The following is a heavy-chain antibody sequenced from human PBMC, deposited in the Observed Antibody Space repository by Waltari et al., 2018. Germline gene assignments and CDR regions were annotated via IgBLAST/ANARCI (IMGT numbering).Heavy chain of an antibody. Sequence: EVQLVESGGVLVQPGGSLGLSCVTSGFTFSSYWMHWVTQVPGKGLVWVSRINRDGSTTSYADSVKGRFTISRDNAKNTLYLQMNSLRADDTSVYYCARAQLTMARNLDLWGRGTLVTVSS. D-gene: IGHD3-10*01. CDR3: ARAQLTMARNLDL. CDR1: GFTFSSYW. V-gene: IGHV3-74*01. CDR2: INRDGSTT. J-gene: IGHJ2*01.